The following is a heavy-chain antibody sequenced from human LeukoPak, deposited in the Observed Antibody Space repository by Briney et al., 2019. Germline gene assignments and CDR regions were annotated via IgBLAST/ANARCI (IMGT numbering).Heavy chain of an antibody. CDR3: ARAYYDFWSGYLAFDI. J-gene: IGHJ3*02. Sequence: SETLSLTCTVSGGSISSYYWSWIRQPAGKGLEWIGRIYTSGSTNYNPSLKSRVTISVDTSKNQFSLKLSSVTAADTAVYYCARAYYDFWSGYLAFDIWGQGTMVTVSS. V-gene: IGHV4-4*07. D-gene: IGHD3-3*01. CDR1: GGSISSYY. CDR2: IYTSGST.